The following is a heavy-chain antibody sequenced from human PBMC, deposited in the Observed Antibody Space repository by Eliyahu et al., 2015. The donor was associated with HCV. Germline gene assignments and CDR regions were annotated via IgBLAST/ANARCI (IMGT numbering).Heavy chain of an antibody. CDR1: GYTFTSYG. J-gene: IGHJ4*02. CDR2: VRAYTGNT. Sequence: QVQLVQSGAEVKKPGASVKVSCKASGYTFTSYGISWVRQAPGQGLEWMGWVRAYTGNTNYAQKLQGRVTMTTDTSTSTAYMELRSLRSDDTAVYYCARDRWLGGWWATDRSASIAVAGFFDYWGQGTLVTVSS. CDR3: ARDRWLGGWWATDRSASIAVAGFFDY. D-gene: IGHD6-19*01. V-gene: IGHV1-18*04.